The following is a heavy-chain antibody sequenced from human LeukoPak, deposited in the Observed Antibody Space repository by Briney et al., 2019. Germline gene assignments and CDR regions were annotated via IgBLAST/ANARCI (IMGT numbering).Heavy chain of an antibody. V-gene: IGHV3-33*01. CDR2: IRSDGSNK. CDR1: GFTLSNFG. Sequence: PGGSLRLSCEASGFTLSNFGMHWVRQAPGKGLEWVAVIRSDGSNKQYADSVEGRFTISRDNSENMLYLQMNSLRDEGTAVYFCARDSPGAPNDLDYWGQGTLVTVSS. D-gene: IGHD1-1*01. CDR3: ARDSPGAPNDLDY. J-gene: IGHJ4*02.